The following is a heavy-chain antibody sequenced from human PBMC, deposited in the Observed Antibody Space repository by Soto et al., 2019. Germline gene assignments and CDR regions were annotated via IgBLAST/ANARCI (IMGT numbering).Heavy chain of an antibody. J-gene: IGHJ4*02. CDR2: IKQDGSEK. Sequence: GGSLRLSCAAYGFTFSSYWMSWVRQAPGKGLEWVANIKQDGSEKYYVDSVKGRFTISRDNAKNSLYLQMNSLRAEDTAVYYCARGLATIIDYYFDYWGQGTLVTVSS. D-gene: IGHD5-12*01. CDR1: GFTFSSYW. CDR3: ARGLATIIDYYFDY. V-gene: IGHV3-7*03.